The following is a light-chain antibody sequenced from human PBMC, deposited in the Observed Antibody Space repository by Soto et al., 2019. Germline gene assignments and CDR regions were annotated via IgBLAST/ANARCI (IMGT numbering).Light chain of an antibody. J-gene: IGKJ1*01. CDR3: RPYENYWT. Sequence: VLTQYPATLSLSPGERATLSCRASQSVHIYLAWYQQKPGQAPRLLIYDASNRATGIPARFSVIGSGTEFTLTISSLKPEDFGIYYCRPYENYWTFGQGTKVDIK. V-gene: IGKV3-11*01. CDR2: DAS. CDR1: QSVHIY.